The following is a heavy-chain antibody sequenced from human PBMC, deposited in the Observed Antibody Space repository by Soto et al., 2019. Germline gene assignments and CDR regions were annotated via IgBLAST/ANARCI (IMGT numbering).Heavy chain of an antibody. CDR3: ARMSIAARPNYYYYYGMDV. J-gene: IGHJ6*02. CDR1: GGTFSSYA. D-gene: IGHD6-6*01. Sequence: GASVKVSCKASGGTFSSYAISWVRQAPGQGLEWMGGIIPIFGTANCAQKFQGRVTITADEATSTAYMELSSLRSEDTAVYYCARMSIAARPNYYYYYGMDVWGQGTTVSVSS. V-gene: IGHV1-69*13. CDR2: IIPIFGTA.